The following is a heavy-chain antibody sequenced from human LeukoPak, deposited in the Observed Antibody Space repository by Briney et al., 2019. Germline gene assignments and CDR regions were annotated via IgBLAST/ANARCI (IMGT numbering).Heavy chain of an antibody. CDR1: GFSFGEYA. D-gene: IGHD2-21*01. CDR2: IRSKAHGGTT. Sequence: PGRSLRLSCTASGFSFGEYAMSWVRQAPGKGLEWVGFIRSKAHGGTTEYAASVKGRFTVSRDDSKSIFYLQMNSLKTEDTAVYYCTRHIVGPRTFFDYWGQGALVTVSS. CDR3: TRHIVGPRTFFDY. V-gene: IGHV3-49*04. J-gene: IGHJ4*02.